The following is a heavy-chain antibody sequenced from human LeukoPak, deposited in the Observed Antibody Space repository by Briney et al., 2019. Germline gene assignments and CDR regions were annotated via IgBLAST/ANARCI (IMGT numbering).Heavy chain of an antibody. J-gene: IGHJ4*02. D-gene: IGHD3-3*01. CDR3: ARVSIPEPYYDFWTPEYYFDY. Sequence: TLSVTCTVSGGSLSSGSYYWSWTRQPAGKGLEWIGCIFTSGSHNYNPSLKSRVTISVDTAKNQFSLKLSSVTAADTAVYYCARVSIPEPYYDFWTPEYYFDYWGQGTLVTVSS. CDR2: IFTSGSH. V-gene: IGHV4-61*02. CDR1: GGSLSSGSYY.